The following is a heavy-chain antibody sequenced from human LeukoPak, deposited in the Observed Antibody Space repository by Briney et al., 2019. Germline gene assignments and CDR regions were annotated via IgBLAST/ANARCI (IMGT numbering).Heavy chain of an antibody. Sequence: SSETLSLTCSVSGASISTNYWSWIRQPAGKGLEWIGRIYNSGNTNYSPSLESRVTMSADTSKNHFSLRLTSVTAADTAVYYCARGSFDSSGYYVFDYWGQGRQVTVSS. V-gene: IGHV4-4*07. J-gene: IGHJ4*02. CDR1: GASISTNY. CDR2: IYNSGNT. D-gene: IGHD3-22*01. CDR3: ARGSFDSSGYYVFDY.